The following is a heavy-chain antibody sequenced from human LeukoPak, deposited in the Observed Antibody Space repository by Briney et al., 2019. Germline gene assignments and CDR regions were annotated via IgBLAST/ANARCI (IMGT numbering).Heavy chain of an antibody. CDR1: SGSFSGYY. D-gene: IGHD2-2*01. CDR3: ARGRRDSWGIVVVPAAMLNY. V-gene: IGHV4-34*01. Sequence: KPSETLSLTCAVYSGSFSGYYWSWIRQPPGKGLEWIGEINHSGSTNYNPSLKSRVTISVDTSKNQFSLKLSSVTAADTAVYYCARGRRDSWGIVVVPAAMLNYWGQGTLVTVSS. J-gene: IGHJ4*02. CDR2: INHSGST.